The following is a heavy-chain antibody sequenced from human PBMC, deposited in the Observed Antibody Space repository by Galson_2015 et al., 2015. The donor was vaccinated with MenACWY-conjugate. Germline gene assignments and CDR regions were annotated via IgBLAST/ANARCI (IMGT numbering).Heavy chain of an antibody. CDR1: GSTFPHYW. Sequence: QPGAAAIEPGESLAISCTASGSTFPHYWIIWVRQMPGKGLEWMGRIDHSDSEATYSPSFQGHLTISADKSISTAYLQWSSLKASDTALYYCARIVGASLIFDDWGQGSLVAVSS. CDR3: ARIVGASLIFDD. V-gene: IGHV5-10-1*01. D-gene: IGHD1-26*01. J-gene: IGHJ4*02. CDR2: IDHSDSEA.